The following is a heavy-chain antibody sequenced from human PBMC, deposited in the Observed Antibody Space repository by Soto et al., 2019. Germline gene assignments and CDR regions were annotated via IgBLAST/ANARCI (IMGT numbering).Heavy chain of an antibody. CDR2: IYYSGST. CDR3: ARVRRVRGVTSWFDP. J-gene: IGHJ5*02. Sequence: TLSLTCTVSGGSISSGDYYWSWIRQPPGKGLEWIGYIYYSGSTYYNPSLKSRVIISVDTSKNQFSLKLSSVTAADTAVYYCARVRRVRGVTSWFDPWGQGTLVTVSS. D-gene: IGHD3-10*01. CDR1: GGSISSGDYY. V-gene: IGHV4-30-4*01.